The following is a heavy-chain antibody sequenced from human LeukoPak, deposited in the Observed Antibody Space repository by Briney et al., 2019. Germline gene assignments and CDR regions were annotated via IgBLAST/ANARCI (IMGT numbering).Heavy chain of an antibody. CDR1: GFTFSNYA. D-gene: IGHD6-19*01. Sequence: GGSLRLSCAASGFTFSNYAMSWVRQAPGKGLEWVSFISNTGSSRYYADSVKGRFTISRDNTKNSLYLQMNSLRVEDTAVYYCARGHSSGWAYFGRWGQGTLVTVSS. CDR2: ISNTGSSR. J-gene: IGHJ5*02. CDR3: ARGHSSGWAYFGR. V-gene: IGHV3-48*04.